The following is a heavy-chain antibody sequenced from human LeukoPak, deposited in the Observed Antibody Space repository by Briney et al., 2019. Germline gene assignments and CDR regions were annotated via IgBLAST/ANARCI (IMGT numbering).Heavy chain of an antibody. J-gene: IGHJ6*02. V-gene: IGHV1-8*01. D-gene: IGHD3-10*01. CDR1: GYAFTSYD. Sequence: SVQCSFKAAGYAFTSYDINWGRPATGQGGEGMGWMNPNRGNTGYSQKFQGRVTITRNTSIRTAYIELSSLRSEDTAVYYCARGGEVLWFGELLPAGYYYYGMDVWGQGTTVTVSS. CDR2: MNPNRGNT. CDR3: ARGGEVLWFGELLPAGYYYYGMDV.